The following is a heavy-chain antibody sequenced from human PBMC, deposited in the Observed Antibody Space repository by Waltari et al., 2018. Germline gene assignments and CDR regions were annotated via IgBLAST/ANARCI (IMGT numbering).Heavy chain of an antibody. Sequence: EVQLLESGGGLVQPGGSLRLSCAASGFTFSSYAMSWVRQAPGKGLGWVSVIYSGGSSTYYADSVKGRFTISRDNSKNTLYLQMNSLRAEDTAVYYCAKVRDSTVTTYFDYWGQGTLVTVSS. D-gene: IGHD4-17*01. V-gene: IGHV3-23*03. CDR3: AKVRDSTVTTYFDY. J-gene: IGHJ4*02. CDR1: GFTFSSYA. CDR2: IYSGGSST.